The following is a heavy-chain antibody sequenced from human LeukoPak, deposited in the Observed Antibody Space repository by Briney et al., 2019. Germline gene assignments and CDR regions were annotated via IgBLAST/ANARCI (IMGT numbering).Heavy chain of an antibody. D-gene: IGHD1-26*01. Sequence: SETLSLTCTVSDYSISSGYYWGWIRQPPGKGLEWIGSIHHSGSTFYNPSLKSRLTISIDTSKRLFSLKLSSVTAADTAVYYCARGVGTTQPIYFDYWGQGNLVTVSS. CDR1: DYSISSGYY. J-gene: IGHJ4*02. CDR3: ARGVGTTQPIYFDY. CDR2: IHHSGST. V-gene: IGHV4-38-2*02.